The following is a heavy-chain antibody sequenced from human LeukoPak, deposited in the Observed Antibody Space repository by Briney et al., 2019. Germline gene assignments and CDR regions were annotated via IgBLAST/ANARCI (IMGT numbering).Heavy chain of an antibody. Sequence: SGPTLVKPTQALTLTCTFSGFSLTTSGVGVGWIRQHPGKALEWLALVYWNDDKRYSPSLMNRLTITKDTSGNKVILTMTNMGPADTATYYCAHTHYGYYPDYWGQGTLVTVSS. V-gene: IGHV2-5*01. CDR1: GFSLTTSGVG. J-gene: IGHJ4*02. CDR3: AHTHYGYYPDY. D-gene: IGHD3-10*01. CDR2: VYWNDDK.